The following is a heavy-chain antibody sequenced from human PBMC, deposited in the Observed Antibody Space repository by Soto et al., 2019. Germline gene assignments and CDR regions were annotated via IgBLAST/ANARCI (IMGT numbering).Heavy chain of an antibody. CDR1: EFTFNSYA. CDR2: IIGSGAIT. V-gene: IGHV3-23*01. J-gene: IGHJ4*02. Sequence: PGGSLRLSCVASEFTFNSYAMSWVRQAPGMGLEWVSSIIGSGAITYYADSVKGRFTISRDNSKSTLYLQMNSLRVEDTALYYCAKDARDTGGNSGIDYWGQGTLVNVSS. D-gene: IGHD2-21*02. CDR3: AKDARDTGGNSGIDY.